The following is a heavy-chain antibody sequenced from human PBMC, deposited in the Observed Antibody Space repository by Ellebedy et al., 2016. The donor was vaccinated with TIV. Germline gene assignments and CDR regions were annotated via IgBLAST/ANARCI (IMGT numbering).Heavy chain of an antibody. CDR1: GFTLGNYE. J-gene: IGHJ5*02. CDR2: IRTNSYNT. Sequence: GESLKISXAASGFTLGNYEMTWVRQAPGKGLQWVAIIRTNSYNTLYADSVKGRFTISRDDSKKTLYLQMNSLRSEDTAVYYCAKDRGSTWFNWFNPWGRGTLVTVSS. CDR3: AKDRGSTWFNWFNP. V-gene: IGHV3-23*01. D-gene: IGHD6-13*01.